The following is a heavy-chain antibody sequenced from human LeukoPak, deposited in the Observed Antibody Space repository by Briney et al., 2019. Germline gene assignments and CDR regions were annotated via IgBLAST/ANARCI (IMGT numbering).Heavy chain of an antibody. CDR1: GGTFSSYA. CDR2: IIPIFGTA. Sequence: SVKVSCKASGGTFSSYAISWVRQAPGQGLEWMGGIIPIFGTANYAQKFQGRVTITTDESTSTAYMEPSSLRSEDTAVYYCAHTALGYCTKGVCYYNWFDPWGQGTLVTVSS. J-gene: IGHJ5*02. V-gene: IGHV1-69*05. CDR3: AHTALGYCTKGVCYYNWFDP. D-gene: IGHD2-8*01.